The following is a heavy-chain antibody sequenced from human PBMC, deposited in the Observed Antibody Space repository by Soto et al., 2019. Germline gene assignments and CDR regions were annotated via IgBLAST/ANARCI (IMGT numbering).Heavy chain of an antibody. D-gene: IGHD3-3*01. V-gene: IGHV4-59*12. CDR2: VYNSGST. J-gene: IGHJ6*02. Sequence: SETLSLTCTVSGGSISSNYWTWIRQPPGKGLEWIGYVYNSGSTNYNPSLKSRVTISVDTSKNQFSLKLSSVTAADTAVYYCARGRYYDFWSGGYGMDVWGQGTTVTVSS. CDR1: GGSISSNY. CDR3: ARGRYYDFWSGGYGMDV.